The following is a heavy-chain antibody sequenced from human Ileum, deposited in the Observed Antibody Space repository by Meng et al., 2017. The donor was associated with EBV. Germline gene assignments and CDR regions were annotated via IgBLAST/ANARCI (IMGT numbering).Heavy chain of an antibody. Sequence: QVQVKDSGPGLVQPSETLSLTSTVSGASIRTYYWSWLRQSPGKGPELIGYIYSSGDTNYNPSLKSRVTISIDTSKNQFSLMLNSVTAADTAVYYCARGSSYSSGWYPDLWGQGTLVTVSS. J-gene: IGHJ5*02. D-gene: IGHD6-19*01. CDR2: IYSSGDT. CDR1: GASIRTYY. V-gene: IGHV4-59*01. CDR3: ARGSSYSSGWYPDL.